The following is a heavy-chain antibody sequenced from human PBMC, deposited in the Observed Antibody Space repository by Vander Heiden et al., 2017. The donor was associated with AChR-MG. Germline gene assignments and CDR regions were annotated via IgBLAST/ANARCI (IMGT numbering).Heavy chain of an antibody. J-gene: IGHJ5*02. CDR2: IYYSGST. V-gene: IGHV4-39*01. CDR3: ARLPTDSSGSLNWFDP. D-gene: IGHD3-22*01. CDR1: GGSIRSSSYY. Sequence: QLQLQESGPGLVKPSETLSLTCTVSGGSIRSSSYYWGWIRQPPGKGLEWIGSIYYSGSTYYNPSLKSRVTISVDTSKNQFSLKLSSVTAADTAVYYCARLPTDSSGSLNWFDPWGQGTLVTVSS.